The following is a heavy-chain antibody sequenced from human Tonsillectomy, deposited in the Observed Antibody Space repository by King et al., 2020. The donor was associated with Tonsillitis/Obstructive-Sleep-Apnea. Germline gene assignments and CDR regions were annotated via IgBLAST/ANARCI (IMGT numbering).Heavy chain of an antibody. Sequence: VQLVESGAEVKKPGASVTVSCKASGYTFTGYYMHWVRQAPGQGLEWMGWINPNSGGTNYAQKFQGRVTMTRDTSISTAYMELSRLRSDDTAVYYCASDPFLGIAVAGPYGMDVWGQGTTVTVSS. CDR1: GYTFTGYY. V-gene: IGHV1-2*02. CDR2: INPNSGGT. D-gene: IGHD6-19*01. J-gene: IGHJ6*02. CDR3: ASDPFLGIAVAGPYGMDV.